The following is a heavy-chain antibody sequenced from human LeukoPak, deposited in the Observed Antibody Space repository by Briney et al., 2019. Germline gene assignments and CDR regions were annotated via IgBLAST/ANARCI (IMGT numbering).Heavy chain of an antibody. Sequence: GGSLRLSCAASGFTFSSYELNWVRQAPGKGLEGVSYISSSGNTISYADSVKGGFTISRDNAKNSLYLQVISLRAEDTAVYYCARGPSIAARYDAFDIWGQGTMVTVSS. CDR2: ISSSGNTI. V-gene: IGHV3-48*03. J-gene: IGHJ3*02. D-gene: IGHD6-6*01. CDR1: GFTFSSYE. CDR3: ARGPSIAARYDAFDI.